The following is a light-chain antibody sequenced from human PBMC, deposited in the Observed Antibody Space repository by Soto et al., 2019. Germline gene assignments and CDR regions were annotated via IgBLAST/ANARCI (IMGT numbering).Light chain of an antibody. CDR3: QQYNNWPRT. V-gene: IGKV3-15*01. CDR2: GAS. CDR1: QSIRRN. J-gene: IGKJ1*01. Sequence: IEMTQSPATLSVSQGERATLSCRASQSIRRNLAWYQQKPGQPPTLLIYGASTRATGLPARFSGSGSGTEFTLTISSLQSEDFAVYYCQQYNNWPRTFGQGTKVDIK.